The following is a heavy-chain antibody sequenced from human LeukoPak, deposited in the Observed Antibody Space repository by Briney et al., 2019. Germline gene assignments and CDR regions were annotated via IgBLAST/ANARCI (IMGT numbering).Heavy chain of an antibody. D-gene: IGHD4-11*01. CDR3: ARVDYSNLFDY. J-gene: IGHJ4*02. CDR2: IYYSGST. Sequence: SETLSLTCTVSGDSISGYYWSWIRQPPGKGLEWIGYIYYSGSTNYNPSLKSRVTISVDTSKNQFSLKLSSVTAADTAVYYCARVDYSNLFDYWGQGTLVTVSS. CDR1: GDSISGYY. V-gene: IGHV4-59*01.